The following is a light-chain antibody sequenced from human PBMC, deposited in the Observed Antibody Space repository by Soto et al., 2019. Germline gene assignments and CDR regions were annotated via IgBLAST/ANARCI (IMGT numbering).Light chain of an antibody. CDR1: QSILYGSNNQNF. Sequence: DIVMTQSPDFMDGSLGERAPITCKSSQSILYGSNNQNFLAWFQQKPGQPPKLLIYWASTRESGVPDRLSGSGSGTDFTLTISRLQAEDVAVYYCQQYYKTPWTFGQGTKVDIK. V-gene: IGKV4-1*01. J-gene: IGKJ1*01. CDR2: WAS. CDR3: QQYYKTPWT.